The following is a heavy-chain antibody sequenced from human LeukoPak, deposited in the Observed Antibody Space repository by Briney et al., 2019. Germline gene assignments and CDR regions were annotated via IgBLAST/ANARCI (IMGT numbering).Heavy chain of an antibody. D-gene: IGHD3-10*01. V-gene: IGHV4-4*02. Sequence: SETLSLTCAVSGGSISNSNWWSWVRQPPGKGLEWIGEIYHSGSTNYNPSLKSRVTISVDTSKNQFSLKLSSVTAADTAVYYCARDNRITMVRGVIRNWFDPWGQGTLVTVSS. CDR1: GGSISNSNW. CDR2: IYHSGST. J-gene: IGHJ5*02. CDR3: ARDNRITMVRGVIRNWFDP.